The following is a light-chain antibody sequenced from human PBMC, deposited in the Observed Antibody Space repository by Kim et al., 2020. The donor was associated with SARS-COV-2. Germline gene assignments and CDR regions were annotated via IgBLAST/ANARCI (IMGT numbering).Light chain of an antibody. CDR3: CSYARTSYV. V-gene: IGLV2-8*01. CDR2: EVT. Sequence: PGQSVTISCTGSSSDIGAYENVSWYQQHPGKAPKLMISEVTKRSSGVPDRFSGSKSGNTAPLTVSGLQAEDEADYYCCSYARTSYVFGTGTKVTVL. J-gene: IGLJ1*01. CDR1: SSDIGAYEN.